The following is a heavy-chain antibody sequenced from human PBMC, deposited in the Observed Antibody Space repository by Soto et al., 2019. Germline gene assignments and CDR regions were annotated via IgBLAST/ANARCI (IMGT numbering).Heavy chain of an antibody. Sequence: PSETLSLTCTVSGGSISSGDYYWSWIRQPPGKGLEWIGYIYYSGSTYYNPSLKSRVTISVDTSKNQFSLKLSSVTAADTAVYYCARDRGDSNWFDPWGQGTLVTVSS. CDR2: IYYSGST. D-gene: IGHD3-22*01. J-gene: IGHJ5*02. CDR3: ARDRGDSNWFDP. CDR1: GGSISSGDYY. V-gene: IGHV4-30-4*01.